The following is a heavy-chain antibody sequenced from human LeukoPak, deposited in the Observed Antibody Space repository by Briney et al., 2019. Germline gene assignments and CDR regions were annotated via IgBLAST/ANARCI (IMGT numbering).Heavy chain of an antibody. V-gene: IGHV3-23*01. J-gene: IGHJ4*02. CDR2: ISGSGGST. CDR1: GFTFSSYA. CDR3: AKVWGYYGSGSYFFDY. D-gene: IGHD3-10*01. Sequence: PGGSLRLSCAASGFTFSSYAMSWVRQAPGKGLEWVSAISGSGGSTYYADSVKGRFTISRDNSKNTLYLQMNSLRAEDTAVYYCAKVWGYYGSGSYFFDYWGQGTLVTVSS.